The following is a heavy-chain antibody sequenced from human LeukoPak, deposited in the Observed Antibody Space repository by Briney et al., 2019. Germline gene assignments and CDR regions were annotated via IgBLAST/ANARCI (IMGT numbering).Heavy chain of an antibody. J-gene: IGHJ6*02. CDR2: IRSRTNTYAT. Sequence: PGGSLRLSCAASGFAFSGSAMHWVRQASGKGLEWVGRIRSRTNTYATAYAASVKGRFTISRDDSKNTAYLQMNSLKTEDTAVYYCTRGSQSDYYYGMDVWGQGTTVIVSS. CDR3: TRGSQSDYYYGMDV. CDR1: GFAFSGSA. V-gene: IGHV3-73*01.